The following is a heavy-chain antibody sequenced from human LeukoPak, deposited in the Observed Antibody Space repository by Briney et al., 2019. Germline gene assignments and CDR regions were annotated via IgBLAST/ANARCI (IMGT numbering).Heavy chain of an antibody. Sequence: PGGSLRLSCSASGFTFSSFAMNWVRQAPGKGLEWVSIISGYGDTTYYTDSVKGRSTISRDNSKNTLYLQMNSLKTEDTAVYYCTTRLWFGVYWGQGTLVTVSS. CDR1: GFTFSSFA. CDR3: TTRLWFGVY. CDR2: ISGYGDTT. V-gene: IGHV3-23*01. D-gene: IGHD3-10*01. J-gene: IGHJ4*02.